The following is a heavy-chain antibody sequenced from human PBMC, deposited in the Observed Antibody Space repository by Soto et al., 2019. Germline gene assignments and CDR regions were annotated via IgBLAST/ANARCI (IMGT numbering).Heavy chain of an antibody. V-gene: IGHV4-4*02. Sequence: QVQLQESGPGLVKPSGTLSLTCAVSGGSISSSNCWSWVRQPHGKGLEGIGEIYHSGSTNYNPSLKSRVTISVDGSTIQFALLLSSVTAADTAVYYCARAVSYGNRAFDYWGQGTLVTVSS. CDR1: GGSISSSNC. D-gene: IGHD5-18*01. CDR3: ARAVSYGNRAFDY. J-gene: IGHJ4*02. CDR2: IYHSGST.